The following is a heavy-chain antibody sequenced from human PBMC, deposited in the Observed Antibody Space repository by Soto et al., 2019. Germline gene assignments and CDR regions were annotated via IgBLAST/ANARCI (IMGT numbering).Heavy chain of an antibody. D-gene: IGHD3-22*01. CDR3: AVRYDSSGYYYLFDY. V-gene: IGHV1-69*13. Sequence: SVKVSCKASGGTFSSYAISWVRQAPGQGLEWMGGIIPIFGTANYAQKFQGRVTITAGESTSTAYMELSSLRSEDTAVYYCAVRYDSSGYYYLFDYWGQGTLVTVSS. CDR1: GGTFSSYA. J-gene: IGHJ4*02. CDR2: IIPIFGTA.